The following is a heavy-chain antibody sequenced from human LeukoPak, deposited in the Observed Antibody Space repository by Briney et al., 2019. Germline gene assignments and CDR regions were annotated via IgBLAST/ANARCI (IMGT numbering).Heavy chain of an antibody. D-gene: IGHD3-22*01. J-gene: IGHJ4*02. Sequence: ASVKVSCKASGYTFTSYGISWVRQAPGRGLEWMGWISAYNGNTNYAQKLQGRVTMTTDTSTSTAYMELRSLRSDDTAVYYCARDGVNYYDISGYDIWGRGTLVTVSS. V-gene: IGHV1-18*01. CDR2: ISAYNGNT. CDR3: ARDGVNYYDISGYDI. CDR1: GYTFTSYG.